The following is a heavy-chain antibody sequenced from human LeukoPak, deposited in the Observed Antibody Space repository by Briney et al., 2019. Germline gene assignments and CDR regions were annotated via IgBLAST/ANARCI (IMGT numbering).Heavy chain of an antibody. CDR1: GFSFSRYG. CDR2: ISYDGSNK. CDR3: ARGPLRDNGMDV. Sequence: GGSLRLSCAASGFSFSRYGMHWVRQAPGKGLEWVAVISYDGSNKYYADSVKGRFTISRDNSKNTLYLQMNSLRAEDTAVYYCARGPLRDNGMDVWGQGTTVTVSS. V-gene: IGHV3-30*03. J-gene: IGHJ6*02.